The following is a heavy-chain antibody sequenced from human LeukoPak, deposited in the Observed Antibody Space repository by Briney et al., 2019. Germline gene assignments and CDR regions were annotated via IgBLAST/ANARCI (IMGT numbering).Heavy chain of an antibody. CDR1: GFTFSSYL. V-gene: IGHV3-7*01. D-gene: IGHD3-3*02. CDR2: IKQDGNEK. Sequence: GGSLRLSCAASGFTFSSYLMTWVRQAPGKGLEWVASIKQDGNEKYYVDSGKGRFTISRANARNSLYLQMSSLRADDTAVYYCARDGAFRIYDYWGQGTLVTVSS. J-gene: IGHJ4*02. CDR3: ARDGAFRIYDY.